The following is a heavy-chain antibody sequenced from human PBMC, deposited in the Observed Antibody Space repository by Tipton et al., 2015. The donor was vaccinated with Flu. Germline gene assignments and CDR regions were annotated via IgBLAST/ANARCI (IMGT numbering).Heavy chain of an antibody. V-gene: IGHV4-38-2*02. CDR1: GYSISSRYY. Sequence: TLSLTCTVSGYSISSRYYWGWIRQPPGKGLEWIGCVYHGGTTYYNPSLKSRVAISLDTFQNQFSLRLSSVTAADTAVYYCARHTGDSVRGVIDYWGQGTLVTVSS. D-gene: IGHD3-10*02. CDR3: ARHTGDSVRGVIDY. CDR2: VYHGGTT. J-gene: IGHJ4*02.